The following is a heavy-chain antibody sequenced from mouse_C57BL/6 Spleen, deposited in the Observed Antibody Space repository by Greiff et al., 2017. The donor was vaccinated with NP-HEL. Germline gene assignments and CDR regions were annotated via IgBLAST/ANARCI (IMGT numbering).Heavy chain of an antibody. CDR2: IDPNSGGT. J-gene: IGHJ3*01. D-gene: IGHD1-1*01. CDR1: GYTFTSYW. Sequence: QVQLKQPGAELVKPGASVKLSCKASGYTFTSYWMHWVKQRPGRGLEWIGRIDPNSGGTKYNEKFKSKATLTVDKPSSTAYMQLSSLTSEDSAVYYCARSPSYYYGSTWFAYWGQGTLVTVSA. V-gene: IGHV1-72*01. CDR3: ARSPSYYYGSTWFAY.